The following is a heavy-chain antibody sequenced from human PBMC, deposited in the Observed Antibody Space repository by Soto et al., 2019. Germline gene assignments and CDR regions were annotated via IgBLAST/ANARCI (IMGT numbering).Heavy chain of an antibody. CDR3: ASSYGSGYRAFDY. J-gene: IGHJ4*02. Sequence: QVQLVQSGAEVRTPGSSVKVSCKASGDTFSFYSINWVRQAPGLGLEWMGRINPILSMSNYAQRFQGRVTMTADKSTSTAYMELSGLRSEDTAIYYCASSYGSGYRAFDYWGQGALVTVSS. D-gene: IGHD3-10*01. V-gene: IGHV1-69*02. CDR1: GDTFSFYS. CDR2: INPILSMS.